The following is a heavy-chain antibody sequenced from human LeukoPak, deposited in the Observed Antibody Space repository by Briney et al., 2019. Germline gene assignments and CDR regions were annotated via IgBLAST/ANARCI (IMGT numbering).Heavy chain of an antibody. J-gene: IGHJ4*02. Sequence: GGSLRLSCAASGFTFSSSWMSWVRQAPGKGLEWVANINEDETKKYYVDSVRGRFTISRDNAKNSLFLQMNSLTADDTAIYFCARSEGCRGPSCDGVYYFDFWGQGSLVTVSS. CDR3: ARSEGCRGPSCDGVYYFDF. CDR2: INEDETKK. D-gene: IGHD2-15*01. V-gene: IGHV3-7*01. CDR1: GFTFSSSW.